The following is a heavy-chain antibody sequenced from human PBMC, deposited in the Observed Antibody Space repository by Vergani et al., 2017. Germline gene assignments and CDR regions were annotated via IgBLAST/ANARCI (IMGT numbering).Heavy chain of an antibody. Sequence: QVQLVQSGAEVKKPGSSVKVSCKASGGTFSSYAISWVRQAPGQGLEWMGGIIPIFGTANYAQKFQGRVTFTAEKSTSTAYMELGSLRSEDTAVYYCARVYNWNYYYYYGMDVWGQGTTVTVSS. CDR2: IIPIFGTA. J-gene: IGHJ6*02. V-gene: IGHV1-69*06. CDR1: GGTFSSYA. D-gene: IGHD1-20*01. CDR3: ARVYNWNYYYYYGMDV.